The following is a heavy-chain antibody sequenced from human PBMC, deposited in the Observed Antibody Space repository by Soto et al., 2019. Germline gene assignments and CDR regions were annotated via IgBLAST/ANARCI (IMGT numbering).Heavy chain of an antibody. CDR2: ISHDGTTK. D-gene: IGHD1-1*01. Sequence: QVQLVESGGGVVQPGRSLRLSCAASGFTLSDYGMHWVRQAPGKGLEWVAMISHDGTTKYWADSEKGRFTISRDNSKNALYLQMNSLRAEDTAVYYCAKDRRDGEHNSVYDFWGQGALVTVSS. V-gene: IGHV3-30*18. CDR1: GFTLSDYG. J-gene: IGHJ4*02. CDR3: AKDRRDGEHNSVYDF.